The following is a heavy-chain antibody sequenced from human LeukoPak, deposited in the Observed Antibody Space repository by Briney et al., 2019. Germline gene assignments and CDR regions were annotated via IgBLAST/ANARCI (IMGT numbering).Heavy chain of an antibody. CDR3: ARDCCGGDDAFDI. D-gene: IGHD2-21*01. Sequence: PGGSLRPSCAASGFTVSSNYMSWVRQAPGKGLEWVSVIYSGGSTYYADSVKGRFTISRDNSKNTLYLQMNSLRAEDTAVYYCARDCCGGDDAFDIWGQGTMVTVSS. V-gene: IGHV3-53*01. J-gene: IGHJ3*02. CDR2: IYSGGST. CDR1: GFTVSSNY.